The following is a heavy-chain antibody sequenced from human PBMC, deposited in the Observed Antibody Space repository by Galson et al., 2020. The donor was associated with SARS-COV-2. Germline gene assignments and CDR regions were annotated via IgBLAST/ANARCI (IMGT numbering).Heavy chain of an antibody. J-gene: IGHJ3*02. D-gene: IGHD3-16*01. CDR3: AVFVGEMAVRHAFDI. V-gene: IGHV1-46*03. Sequence: ASVKVSCKASGYTFTSYYMHWVRQAPGQGLEWMGIINPSGGSTSYAQKFQGRVTMTRDTSTSTVYMELSSLRSEDTAVYYCAVFVGEMAVRHAFDIWGQGTMVTVSS. CDR1: GYTFTSYY. CDR2: INPSGGST.